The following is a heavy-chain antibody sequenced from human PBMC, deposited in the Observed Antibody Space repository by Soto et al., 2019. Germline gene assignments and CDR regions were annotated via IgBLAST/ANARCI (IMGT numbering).Heavy chain of an antibody. D-gene: IGHD6-13*01. CDR2: ISGSGGST. CDR1: GFTFSSYA. Sequence: PGGSLRLSCAASGFTFSSYAMSWVRQAPGKGLEWVSAISGSGGSTYYAGSVKGRFTISRDNSKNTLYLQMNSLRAEDTAVYYCAKVKSASTAAGPSGFDYWGQGTLVTVSS. V-gene: IGHV3-23*01. CDR3: AKVKSASTAAGPSGFDY. J-gene: IGHJ4*02.